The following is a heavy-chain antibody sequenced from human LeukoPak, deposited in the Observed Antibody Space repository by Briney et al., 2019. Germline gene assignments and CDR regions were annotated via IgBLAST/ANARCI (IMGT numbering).Heavy chain of an antibody. CDR2: IIPIFGTA. J-gene: IGHJ4*02. CDR3: ARIITMVRGVRSYYFDY. V-gene: IGHV1-69*13. CDR1: GGTFSSYA. D-gene: IGHD3-10*01. Sequence: SVKVSCKASGGTFSSYAISWVRQAPGQGLEWMGGIIPIFGTANYAQKFQGRVTITADESTSTAYMELSSLRSEDTAVYYCARIITMVRGVRSYYFDYWGQGTLVTVSS.